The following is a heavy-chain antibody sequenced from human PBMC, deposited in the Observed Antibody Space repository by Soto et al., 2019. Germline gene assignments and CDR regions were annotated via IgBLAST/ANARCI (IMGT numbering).Heavy chain of an antibody. J-gene: IGHJ6*02. Sequence: VQLLQSGGEVRKPGASVKVSCKTSSYTFTNYAINWVRQAPGQGLQWMGWISAYSGDTKYAQRFQDRLTVTTDPFTTTASMELRSVRSVDTAVYYCARDGRAFSIFGETMDAWGQGTTVTVSS. CDR3: ARDGRAFSIFGETMDA. CDR2: ISAYSGDT. D-gene: IGHD3-3*01. V-gene: IGHV1-18*01. CDR1: SYTFTNYA.